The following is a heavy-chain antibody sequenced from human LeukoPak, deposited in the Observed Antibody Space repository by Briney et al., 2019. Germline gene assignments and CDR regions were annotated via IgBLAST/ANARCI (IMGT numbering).Heavy chain of an antibody. CDR2: IYSGGST. CDR3: AKGMAGTGDY. D-gene: IGHD6-19*01. Sequence: GGSLRLSCAASGFTFSSSWMHWVRQAPGKGLEWVSVIYSGGSTYYADSVKGRFTISRDNSKNTLYLQMNSLRAEDTAVYYCAKGMAGTGDYWGQGTLVTVSS. J-gene: IGHJ4*02. CDR1: GFTFSSSW. V-gene: IGHV3-53*01.